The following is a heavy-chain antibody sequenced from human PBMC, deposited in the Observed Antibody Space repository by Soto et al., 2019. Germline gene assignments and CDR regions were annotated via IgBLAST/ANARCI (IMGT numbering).Heavy chain of an antibody. Sequence: QITLKESGPTLVKPTQTLTLTCTFSGFSLSTSGVHVGWIRQPPGKALEWLALIYWDDDKRYSPYLKSRLTITTDTSKNQVVLTMTNMDPVDTATYYCAHAGNKAPAGFYFDFWGQGALVTVSS. D-gene: IGHD6-13*01. CDR2: IYWDDDK. CDR3: AHAGNKAPAGFYFDF. J-gene: IGHJ4*02. V-gene: IGHV2-5*02. CDR1: GFSLSTSGVH.